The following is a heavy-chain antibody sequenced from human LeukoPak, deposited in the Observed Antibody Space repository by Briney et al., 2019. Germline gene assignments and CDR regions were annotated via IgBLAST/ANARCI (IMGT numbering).Heavy chain of an antibody. V-gene: IGHV3-30*02. D-gene: IGHD2-21*01. CDR1: GFSFSNYG. J-gene: IGHJ6*03. CDR3: AKRGGGDRYLYYYYYMDV. CDR2: IRYEGSNK. Sequence: PGGSLRLSCAASGFSFSNYGMHWVRQAPGKGLEWVAFIRYEGSNKYYADSVKGRFTISRDNSKNTLYLQMNSLRAEDTAVYYCAKRGGGDRYLYYYYYMDVWGKGTTVTVSS.